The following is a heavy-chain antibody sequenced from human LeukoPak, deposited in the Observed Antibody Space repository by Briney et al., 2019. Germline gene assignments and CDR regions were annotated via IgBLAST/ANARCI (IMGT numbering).Heavy chain of an antibody. CDR3: ARDALYCSSTSCYRYWYFDL. J-gene: IGHJ2*01. CDR2: IYHSGST. Sequence: SETLSLTCTVSGYSISSGYYWGWIRQPPGKGLEWIGSIYHSGSTYNNPSLKSRVTISVDTSKNQLSLKLNSVTAADTAVYYCARDALYCSSTSCYRYWYFDLWGRGTLVTVSS. V-gene: IGHV4-38-2*02. D-gene: IGHD2-2*01. CDR1: GYSISSGYY.